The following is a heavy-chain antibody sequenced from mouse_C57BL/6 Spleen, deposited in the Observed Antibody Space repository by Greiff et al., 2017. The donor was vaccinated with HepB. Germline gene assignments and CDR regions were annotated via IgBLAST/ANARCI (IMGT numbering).Heavy chain of an antibody. CDR2: IRNKANGYTT. J-gene: IGHJ4*01. D-gene: IGHD1-1*01. V-gene: IGHV7-3*01. CDR1: GFTFTDYY. Sequence: EVMLVESGGGLVQPGGSLSLSCAASGFTFTDYYMSWVRQPPGKALEWLGFIRNKANGYTTEYSASVKGRFTISRDNSHSILSLQMNALRAEDSATYYCARYYTTVAHYYAMDYWGQGTSVTVSS. CDR3: ARYYTTVAHYYAMDY.